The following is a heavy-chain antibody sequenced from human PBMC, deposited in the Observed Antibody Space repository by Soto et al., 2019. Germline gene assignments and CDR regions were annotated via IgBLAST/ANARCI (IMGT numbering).Heavy chain of an antibody. Sequence: ASVKVSCKASGYIFTAYAMHWVRQAPGQRLEWMGWIIAVNGDTKYAQKMQGRVTITADASTSTAYMELSSLRSEDTAVYYCARGRSMVGNYYYYGMDVWGQGTTVTVSS. CDR3: ARGRSMVGNYYYYGMDV. J-gene: IGHJ6*02. CDR1: GYIFTAYA. V-gene: IGHV1-3*01. CDR2: IIAVNGDT. D-gene: IGHD1-26*01.